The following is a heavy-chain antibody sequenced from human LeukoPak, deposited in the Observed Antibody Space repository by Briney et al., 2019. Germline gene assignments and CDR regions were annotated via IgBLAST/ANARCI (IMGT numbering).Heavy chain of an antibody. CDR3: ARGNIAPHYYGSGSYSDY. CDR2: MNPNSGNT. V-gene: IGHV1-8*03. Sequence: ASVKVSCKAFGYKLTDNWIHWVRQAPGQGLEWMGWMNPNSGNTGYAQKFQGRVTITRNTSISTAYMELSSLRSEDTAVYYCARGNIAPHYYGSGSYSDYWGQGTLVTVSS. D-gene: IGHD3-10*01. J-gene: IGHJ4*02. CDR1: GYKLTDNW.